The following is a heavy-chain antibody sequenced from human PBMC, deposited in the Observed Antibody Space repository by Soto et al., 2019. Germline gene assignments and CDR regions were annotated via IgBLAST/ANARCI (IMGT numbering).Heavy chain of an antibody. CDR2: ISAYNGNT. J-gene: IGHJ6*02. CDR3: ARDGEWLPLYYDYYGMDV. D-gene: IGHD3-3*01. Sequence: ASVKVSCKASGYTFTSYGISWVRQAPGQGLEWMGWISAYNGNTNYAQKLQGRVTMTTDTSTSTAYMELRSLRSDDTAVYYWARDGEWLPLYYDYYGMDVWGQGTTVTVSS. V-gene: IGHV1-18*01. CDR1: GYTFTSYG.